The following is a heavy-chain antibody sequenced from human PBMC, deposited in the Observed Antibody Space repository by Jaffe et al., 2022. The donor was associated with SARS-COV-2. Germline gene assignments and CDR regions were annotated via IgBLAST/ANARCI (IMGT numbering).Heavy chain of an antibody. D-gene: IGHD3-10*01. CDR3: AKAYGSGSYCCYYYYMDV. Sequence: EVQLVESGGGLVQPGGSLRLSCAASGFTFSSYAMSWVRQAPGKGLEWVSAISGSGGSTYYADSVKGRFTISRDNSKNTLYLQMNSLRAEDTAVYYCAKAYGSGSYCCYYYYMDVWGKGTTVTVSS. CDR1: GFTFSSYA. CDR2: ISGSGGST. V-gene: IGHV3-23*04. J-gene: IGHJ6*03.